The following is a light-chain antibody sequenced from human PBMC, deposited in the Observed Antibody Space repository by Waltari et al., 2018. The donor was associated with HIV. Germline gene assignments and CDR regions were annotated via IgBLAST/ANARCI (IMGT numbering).Light chain of an antibody. CDR3: QKYNNIPIT. CDR2: GRS. V-gene: IGKV1-27*01. CDR1: HSIGNH. Sequence: IEMTQSPSSLSSSVGDRVTITCRASHSIGNHLAWYQQKPGKAPKLLIYGRSILQAGVPSRFSGSGSGTDFTLTISSLQPGDVATYFCQKYNNIPITFGQGTRLEI. J-gene: IGKJ5*01.